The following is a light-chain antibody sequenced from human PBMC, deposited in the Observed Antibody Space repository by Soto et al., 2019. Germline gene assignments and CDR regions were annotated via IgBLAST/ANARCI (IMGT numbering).Light chain of an antibody. CDR3: QQYGSSPRT. V-gene: IGKV3-20*01. CDR2: GAS. CDR1: QGVTSNY. Sequence: EIVLTQSPGTLSLSPGERATLSCRASQGVTSNYLAWYQQKPGQGPRLLIYGASRRATGIPDRFSGSGSGTDFTLAIRRLEPEDFAVYYCQQYGSSPRTFGEGTKVEIK. J-gene: IGKJ1*01.